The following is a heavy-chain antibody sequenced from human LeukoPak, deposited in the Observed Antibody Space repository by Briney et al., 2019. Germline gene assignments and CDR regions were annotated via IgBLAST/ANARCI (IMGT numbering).Heavy chain of an antibody. CDR2: ISSSGDST. Sequence: SGGSLRLSCAASGFTFSNYALSWVRQAPGKGLEWVSSISSSGDSTYYADSVKGRFTISGDDSKNMLSLQMNSLRADDTAVYYCAKDGKFGDYYSDYWGQGTLVTVSS. CDR3: AKDGKFGDYYSDY. J-gene: IGHJ4*02. V-gene: IGHV3-23*01. CDR1: GFTFSNYA. D-gene: IGHD3-16*01.